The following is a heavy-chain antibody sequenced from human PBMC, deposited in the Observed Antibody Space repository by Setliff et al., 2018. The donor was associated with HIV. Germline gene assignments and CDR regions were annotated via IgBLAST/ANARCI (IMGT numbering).Heavy chain of an antibody. CDR3: ARLYRPELLRSPYFDY. D-gene: IGHD5-12*01. Sequence: ASVKVSCKASGYTFISYAMHWVHQAPGQRLEWMGWINAGNGNTKYSQKFQGRVTITRDTSASTAYMELSSLRSEDTAVYYCARLYRPELLRSPYFDYWGQGTLVTVSS. V-gene: IGHV1-3*01. CDR2: INAGNGNT. J-gene: IGHJ4*02. CDR1: GYTFISYA.